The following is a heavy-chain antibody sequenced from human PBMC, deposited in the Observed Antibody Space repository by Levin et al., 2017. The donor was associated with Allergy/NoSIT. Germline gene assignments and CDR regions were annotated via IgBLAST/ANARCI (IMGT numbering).Heavy chain of an antibody. CDR3: ATLGPSY. J-gene: IGHJ4*02. Sequence: SETLSLTCGVYGVSFSSFYWGWIRQAPGKGLEWIGEINHNGVTRYHPSLESRVTISVDASNNQFLLRLTSVTAADTAVYYCATLGPSYWGQGTPVTVSS. CDR2: INHNGVT. CDR1: GVSFSSFY. V-gene: IGHV4-34*01.